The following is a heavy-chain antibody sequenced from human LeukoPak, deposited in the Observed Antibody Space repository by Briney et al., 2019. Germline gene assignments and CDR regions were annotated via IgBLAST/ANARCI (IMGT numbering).Heavy chain of an antibody. J-gene: IGHJ3*02. Sequence: GASVKVSCKASGGTFSSYAISWERQAPGQGLEWMGGIIPIFGTANYAQKFQGRVTITTDESTSTAYMELSSLRSEDTAVYYCAREDSYYDFWSGYYPDAFDIWGQGTMVTVSS. D-gene: IGHD3-3*01. V-gene: IGHV1-69*05. CDR3: AREDSYYDFWSGYYPDAFDI. CDR2: IIPIFGTA. CDR1: GGTFSSYA.